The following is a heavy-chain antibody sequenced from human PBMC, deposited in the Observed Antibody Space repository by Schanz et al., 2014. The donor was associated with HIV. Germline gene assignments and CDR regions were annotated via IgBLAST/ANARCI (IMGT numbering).Heavy chain of an antibody. CDR3: ARARAKIEGRPVGNWFDP. D-gene: IGHD6-6*01. Sequence: QVQLVQSGPEVKKPGASVRVSCETSGYTFSDYDINWVRQATGQGLEWMGWMNPNSGHTGYAQKFQGRVDMTRTTSISTAYMELRGLTSEDTAVYFCARARAKIEGRPVGNWFDPWGQGTLVTVSS. CDR2: MNPNSGHT. CDR1: GYTFSDYD. J-gene: IGHJ5*02. V-gene: IGHV1-8*02.